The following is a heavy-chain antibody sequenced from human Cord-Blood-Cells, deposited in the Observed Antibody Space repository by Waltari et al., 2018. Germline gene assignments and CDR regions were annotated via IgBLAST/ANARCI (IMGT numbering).Heavy chain of an antibody. Sequence: EVQLLESGGGLVQPGGSLRLSCAASGFTFSSYAMSWVRQAPGKGLEWVSGISGSGGSTYYADPVKGRFTISRDNSKNTLYLQMNSLRAEDTAVYYCAKDRTDSSGYYYAFDIWGQGTMVTVSS. CDR1: GFTFSSYA. CDR3: AKDRTDSSGYYYAFDI. V-gene: IGHV3-23*01. J-gene: IGHJ3*02. CDR2: ISGSGGST. D-gene: IGHD3-22*01.